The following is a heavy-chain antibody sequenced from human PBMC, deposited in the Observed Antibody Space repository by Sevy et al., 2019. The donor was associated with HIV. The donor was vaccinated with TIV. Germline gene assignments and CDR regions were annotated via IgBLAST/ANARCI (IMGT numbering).Heavy chain of an antibody. CDR3: XXXGXXGXXXX. J-gene: IGHJ3*01. Sequence: GESLKISXXASXXXXXXXXMSWXRXXXGKXXXXVGRXXXKKGGGTTDYAAPVIGRFTISREDSKRTLYLRMNSLKIEDTXVYYCXXXGXXGXXXXWGQXAMVTVSS. V-gene: IGHV3-15*01. CDR1: XXXXXXXX. CDR2: XXXKKGGGTT.